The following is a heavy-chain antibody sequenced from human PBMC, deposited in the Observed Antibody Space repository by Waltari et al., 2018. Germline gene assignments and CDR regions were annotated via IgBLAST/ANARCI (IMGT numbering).Heavy chain of an antibody. V-gene: IGHV4-38-2*01. J-gene: IGHJ6*03. CDR3: ARAPPNTAMPYYYYMDV. Sequence: QVQLQESGPGLVKPSETLYLTCAVSGYSISSGYYWGWIRRPPGKGLEWIGIIYHSGSTYYNPSLKSRVTISVDTSKNQFSLKLSSVTAADTAVYYCARAPPNTAMPYYYYMDVWGKGTTVTVSS. CDR1: GYSISSGYY. CDR2: IYHSGST. D-gene: IGHD2-2*01.